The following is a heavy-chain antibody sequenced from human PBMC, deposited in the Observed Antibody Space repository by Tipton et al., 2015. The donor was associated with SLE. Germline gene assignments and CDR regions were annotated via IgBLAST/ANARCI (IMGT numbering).Heavy chain of an antibody. CDR3: SRAASYRVDY. CDR1: GGSFSGYY. V-gene: IGHV4-34*01. D-gene: IGHD3-10*01. CDR2: INRSGRT. Sequence: TLSLTCAVYGGSFSGYYWSWIRQPPGKGLEWIGEINRSGRTNSNPSLKSGFTISVTTNKNQSPLNLRSGTAADTAVYYCSRAASYRVDYWGQGTLLTVSS. J-gene: IGHJ4*02.